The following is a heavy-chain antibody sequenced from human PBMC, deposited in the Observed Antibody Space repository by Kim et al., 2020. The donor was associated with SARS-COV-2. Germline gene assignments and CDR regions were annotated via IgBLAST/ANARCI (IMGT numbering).Heavy chain of an antibody. CDR3: ARVGWGEAFDI. V-gene: IGHV1-69*01. J-gene: IGHJ3*02. D-gene: IGHD3-16*01. CDR2: A. Sequence: ANYAQKFQGRVTITADESTSTAYMELSSLRSEDTAVYYCARVGWGEAFDIWGQGTMVTVSS.